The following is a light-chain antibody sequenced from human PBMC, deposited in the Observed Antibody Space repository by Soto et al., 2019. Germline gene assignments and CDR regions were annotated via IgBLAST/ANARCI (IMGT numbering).Light chain of an antibody. CDR2: DVS. CDR1: QSIGNY. J-gene: IGKJ3*01. Sequence: EIVLTQSPATLSLSPGEGATLSCRASQSIGNYLAWYQQKPGQAPRLLIYDVSSRATGIPARFSGSGSGTDFTLTISGLEPEDVAVYYCQQRSLGTFGPGTKGDIK. V-gene: IGKV3-11*01. CDR3: QQRSLGT.